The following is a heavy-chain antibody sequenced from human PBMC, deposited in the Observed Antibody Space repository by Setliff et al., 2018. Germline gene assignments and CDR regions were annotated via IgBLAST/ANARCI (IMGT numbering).Heavy chain of an antibody. Sequence: LRLSCAASGFSFGGHDMHWVRQAPGKGLEWVAFIRYDGTTESYADSVKGRFTISRDNAKSTLYLQMNSLGAEDTSVYYCADIFDLSGYWGQGTLVTVSS. V-gene: IGHV3-30*02. CDR1: GFSFGGHD. J-gene: IGHJ4*02. CDR3: ADIFDLSGY. CDR2: IRYDGTTE. D-gene: IGHD3-3*02.